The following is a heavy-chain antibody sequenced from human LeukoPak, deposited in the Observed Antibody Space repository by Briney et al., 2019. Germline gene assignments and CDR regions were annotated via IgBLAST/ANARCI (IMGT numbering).Heavy chain of an antibody. CDR3: ARGSGMVRGVSFDY. D-gene: IGHD3-10*01. V-gene: IGHV4-30-4*01. CDR2: IYYSGST. CDR1: GGSISSGDDY. J-gene: IGHJ4*02. Sequence: SETLSRTCTVSGGSISSGDDYWSWIRQPPGKGLEWIGYIYYSGSTYYNPSLKSRVTISVDTSKSQFSLKLSSVTAADRAVYYCARGSGMVRGVSFDYWGQGTLVTVSS.